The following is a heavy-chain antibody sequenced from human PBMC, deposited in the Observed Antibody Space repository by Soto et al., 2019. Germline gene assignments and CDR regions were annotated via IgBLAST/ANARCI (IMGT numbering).Heavy chain of an antibody. CDR1: GYTFTSYD. CDR3: ARERRVAGPGEYNWFDP. V-gene: IGHV1-8*01. D-gene: IGHD6-19*01. J-gene: IGHJ5*02. Sequence: ASVKVSCKASGYTFTSYDINWVRQATGQGLEWMGWMNPNSGNTGYAQKFQGRVTMTRNTSISTAYMELSSLRSEDTAVYYCARERRVAGPGEYNWFDPWGQGTLVTVSS. CDR2: MNPNSGNT.